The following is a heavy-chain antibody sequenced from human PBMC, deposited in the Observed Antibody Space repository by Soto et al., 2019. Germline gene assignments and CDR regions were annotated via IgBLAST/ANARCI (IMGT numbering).Heavy chain of an antibody. Sequence: ASVKVSCKTSGYRFTTYGISWVRRAPGQGLQWMGWISAFNGQTRSAQQIQDSVPLPPDTSTSPAYLGLTHRKPADTAIYYCARDRSHNDSKDYWGQGTRVPVSS. D-gene: IGHD3-22*01. J-gene: IGHJ4*02. CDR2: ISAFNGQT. CDR1: GYRFTTYG. CDR3: ARDRSHNDSKDY. V-gene: IGHV1-18*01.